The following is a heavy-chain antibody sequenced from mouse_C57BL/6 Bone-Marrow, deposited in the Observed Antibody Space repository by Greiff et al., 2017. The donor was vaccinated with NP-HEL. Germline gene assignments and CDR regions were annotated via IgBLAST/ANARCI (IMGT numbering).Heavy chain of an antibody. D-gene: IGHD2-4*01. J-gene: IGHJ3*01. CDR3: ATTMITTGRFAY. V-gene: IGHV1-53*01. Sequence: VQLQQPGTELVKPGASVKLSCKASGYTFTSYWMHWVKQRPGQGLEWIGNINPSNGGTTYNEKFKSKATLTVEKSSSTAYMQLSSLTSEDSAVYYCATTMITTGRFAYWGQGTLVTVSA. CDR2: INPSNGGT. CDR1: GYTFTSYW.